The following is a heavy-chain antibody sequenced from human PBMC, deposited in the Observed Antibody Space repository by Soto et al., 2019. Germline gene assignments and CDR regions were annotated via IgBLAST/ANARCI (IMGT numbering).Heavy chain of an antibody. V-gene: IGHV5-10-1*01. CDR2: IDPSDSYT. J-gene: IGHJ6*04. D-gene: IGHD2-15*01. Sequence: GESLKISCKGSGYSFTSYWISWVRQMPGKGLEWMGRIDPSDSYTNYSPSFQGHVTISADKSISTAYLQWSSLKASDTAMYYCAAGLYCSGGSCYYYYGMDVWGKGTTVTVSS. CDR3: AAGLYCSGGSCYYYYGMDV. CDR1: GYSFTSYW.